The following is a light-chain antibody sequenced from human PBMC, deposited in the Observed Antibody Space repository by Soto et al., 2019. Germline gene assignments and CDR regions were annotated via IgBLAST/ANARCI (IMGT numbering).Light chain of an antibody. CDR2: NTN. Sequence: QSVLTQPPSASGTPGQRVTISCSGSRSNIGTNYVSWYQKLPGTAPKLLIYNTNQRPSGVPDRFSGSKSGTSASLAISGLRSEDEAEYYCAAWDDSWSAYVVFGGGTKLTVL. J-gene: IGLJ2*01. V-gene: IGLV1-47*02. CDR3: AAWDDSWSAYVV. CDR1: RSNIGTNY.